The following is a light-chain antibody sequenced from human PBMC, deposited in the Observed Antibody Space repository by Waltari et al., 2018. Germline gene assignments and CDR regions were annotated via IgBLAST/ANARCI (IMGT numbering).Light chain of an antibody. Sequence: DVVMTQSPISLSVTLGQPASISCRSSQSLGSSDGHAYLSWFHQRPGQSPRRLFYKVSDRDSGVPDRCSGSGSGTDFTLKISRVEAEDVGLYYCMQATHWPWTFGQGTKVEVK. V-gene: IGKV2-30*01. CDR1: QSLGSSDGHAY. CDR3: MQATHWPWT. CDR2: KVS. J-gene: IGKJ1*01.